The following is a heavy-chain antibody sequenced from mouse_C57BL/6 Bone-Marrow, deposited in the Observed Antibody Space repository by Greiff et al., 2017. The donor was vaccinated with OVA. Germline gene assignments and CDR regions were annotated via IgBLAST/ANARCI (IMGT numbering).Heavy chain of an antibody. D-gene: IGHD1-1*01. CDR2: INPNNGGT. CDR1: GYTFTDYN. CDR3: AKWDYYGSRSYWYFDV. Sequence: VQLKQSGPELVKPGASVKIPCKASGYTFTDYNMDWVKQSHGKSLEWIGDINPNNGGTIYNQKFKGKATLTVDKSSSTAYMELRSLTSEDTAVYYCAKWDYYGSRSYWYFDVWGTGTTVTVSS. V-gene: IGHV1-18*01. J-gene: IGHJ1*03.